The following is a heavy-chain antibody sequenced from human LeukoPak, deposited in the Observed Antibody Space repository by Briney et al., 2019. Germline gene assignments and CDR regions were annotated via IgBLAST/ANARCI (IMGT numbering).Heavy chain of an antibody. CDR1: GGSVSSSSYY. V-gene: IGHV4-39*07. D-gene: IGHD3-22*01. CDR2: IFYSGNT. CDR3: ARGRLLPGDFDY. J-gene: IGHJ4*02. Sequence: SETLSLTCTVSGGSVSSSSYYWGWIRQPPGKGLEWIGSIFYSGNTYYNPSLKSRVTISVDTSKNQFSLKLSSVTAADTAVYYCARGRLLPGDFDYWGQGTLVTVSS.